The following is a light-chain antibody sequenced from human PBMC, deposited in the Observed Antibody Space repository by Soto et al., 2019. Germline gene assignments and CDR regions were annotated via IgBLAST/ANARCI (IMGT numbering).Light chain of an antibody. CDR3: QHVDSCPPT. CDR2: AVF. V-gene: IGKV1-9*01. Sequence: DIQLTQSPSFLSASVGDRVTITCRASQDISNFLALFQQKPGRAPKLLIYAVFTLQSGIPSRFSGSGSGAEFTLTITSLQPEDFATSYGQHVDSCPPTFGGGTKVEIK. J-gene: IGKJ4*01. CDR1: QDISNF.